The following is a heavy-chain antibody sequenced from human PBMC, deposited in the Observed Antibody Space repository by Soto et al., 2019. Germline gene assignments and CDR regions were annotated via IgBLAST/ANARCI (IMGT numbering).Heavy chain of an antibody. V-gene: IGHV1-69*01. Sequence: QVQLVQSGAEVKKPGSSVKVSCKASGGTFSSYAISWVRQAPGQGLEWMGGIIPIFGTANYAQKFQGRVTITADESTSTAYMELSSLRSEETAVYYCAAHGEVVLADRYYFDYWGQGTLVTVSS. CDR1: GGTFSSYA. D-gene: IGHD2-21*01. CDR2: IIPIFGTA. J-gene: IGHJ4*02. CDR3: AAHGEVVLADRYYFDY.